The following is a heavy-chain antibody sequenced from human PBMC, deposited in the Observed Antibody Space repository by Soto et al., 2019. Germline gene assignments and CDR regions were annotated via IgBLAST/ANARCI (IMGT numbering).Heavy chain of an antibody. CDR2: FSGGNT. D-gene: IGHD6-19*01. J-gene: IGHJ4*02. V-gene: IGHV3-23*01. CDR1: GFTFSSYA. CDR3: AKGPHSSGWHYFDY. Sequence: GGSLRLSCAASGFTFSSYAMSWVRQAPGKGLERVSTFSGGNTYYADSVKGRFTISRDNSKNTLYLQMTSLSAADTAVSYCAKGPHSSGWHYFDYWGQGSLVTVSS.